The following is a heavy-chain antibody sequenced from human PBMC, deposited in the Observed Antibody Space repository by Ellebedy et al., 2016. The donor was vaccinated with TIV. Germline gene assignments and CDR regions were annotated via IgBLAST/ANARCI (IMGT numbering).Heavy chain of an antibody. D-gene: IGHD3-3*01. Sequence: SETLSLXCTVSGGSISSSSYYWGWLRQPPGKGLEWIGSIYYSGSTYYNPSLKSRVTISVDTSKNQFSLKLSSVTAADTAVYYCARRGSTYYDFWSGQYSGCYFDYWGQGTLVTVSS. CDR1: GGSISSSSYY. J-gene: IGHJ4*02. V-gene: IGHV4-39*01. CDR3: ARRGSTYYDFWSGQYSGCYFDY. CDR2: IYYSGST.